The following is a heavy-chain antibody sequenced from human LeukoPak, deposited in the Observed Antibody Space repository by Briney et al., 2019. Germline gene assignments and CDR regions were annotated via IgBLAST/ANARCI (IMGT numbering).Heavy chain of an antibody. CDR3: AKDHAVATFGEFDY. J-gene: IGHJ4*02. CDR2: ISGSGGST. CDR1: GFTFSSYA. V-gene: IGHV3-23*01. D-gene: IGHD6-19*01. Sequence: PGGSLRLSCAASGFTFSSYAVSWVRQAPGKGLEWVSAISGSGGSTYYADSVKGRFTISRDNSKNTLYLQMNSLRAEDTAVYYCAKDHAVATFGEFDYWGQGTLVTVSS.